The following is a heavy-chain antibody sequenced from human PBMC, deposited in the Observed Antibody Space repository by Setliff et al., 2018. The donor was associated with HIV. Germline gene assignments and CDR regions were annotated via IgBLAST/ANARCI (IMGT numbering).Heavy chain of an antibody. CDR2: IYSRGGT. D-gene: IGHD3-22*01. Sequence: SETLSLTCSVSGDSISSGYYYWSWIRQPAGKGLEWIGHIYSRGGTNYNPSLKTRVTISVDTSKNQFSLKLTSVTATDTAVYYCARHLTYDTIPSLTAYGLDVWGQGTTVTVSS. J-gene: IGHJ6*02. CDR3: ARHLTYDTIPSLTAYGLDV. V-gene: IGHV4-61*09. CDR1: GDSISSGYYY.